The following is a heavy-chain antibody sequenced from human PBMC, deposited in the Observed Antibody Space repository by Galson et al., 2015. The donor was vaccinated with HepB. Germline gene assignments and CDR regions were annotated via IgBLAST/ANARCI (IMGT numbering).Heavy chain of an antibody. J-gene: IGHJ4*02. V-gene: IGHV3-30-3*01. Sequence: SLRLSCAASGFTFNNYAMHWVRQAPGKGLEWVAVISYDGSNKYYADSVKGRFTISRDNSKNTLYLQMNSLRAEDTAVYYCARVDGYSEDYFDYWGQGTLVTVSS. CDR2: ISYDGSNK. CDR1: GFTFNNYA. CDR3: ARVDGYSEDYFDY. D-gene: IGHD5-24*01.